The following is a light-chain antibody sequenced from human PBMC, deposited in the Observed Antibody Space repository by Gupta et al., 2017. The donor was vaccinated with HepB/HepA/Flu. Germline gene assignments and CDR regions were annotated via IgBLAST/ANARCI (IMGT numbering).Light chain of an antibody. J-gene: IGKJ3*01. CDR1: QSVSSNY. CDR3: QQYGGSPRFT. V-gene: IGKV3-20*01. Sequence: EIVLTQSPGTLSLFPGERATLSCRASQSVSSNYLAWYQQKPGQAPRLLIYGASSRATDIPDRFSGSGYGTDFTLTISRREPEDFAVYYCQQYGGSPRFTFGHGTKVDIK. CDR2: GAS.